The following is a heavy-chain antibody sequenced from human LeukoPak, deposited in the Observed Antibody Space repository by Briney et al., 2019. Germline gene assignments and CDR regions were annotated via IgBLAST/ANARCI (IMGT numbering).Heavy chain of an antibody. V-gene: IGHV4-34*01. Sequence: PSETLSLTCAVYGGSFSGYYWSWIRQPPGKGLEWIGEINHSGSTNYNPSLKSRVTISVDTSKSQFSLKLSSVTAADTAVYYCASMEMATLYYFDNWGQGTLVTVSS. D-gene: IGHD5-24*01. CDR2: INHSGST. J-gene: IGHJ4*02. CDR3: ASMEMATLYYFDN. CDR1: GGSFSGYY.